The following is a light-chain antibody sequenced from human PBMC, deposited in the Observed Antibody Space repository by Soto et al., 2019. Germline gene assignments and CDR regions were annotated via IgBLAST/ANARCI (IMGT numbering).Light chain of an antibody. CDR3: QQYYSTPPT. CDR2: WAS. CDR1: QSDLYTSNNKNY. Sequence: DIVMTQSPDSLAVSLGERATINCKSSQSDLYTSNNKNYLAWFQQKPGQPPKLLIYWASTRESGVLDRFSGSGSGTDFTLTISSLQAEDVAVYYCQQYYSTPPTFGPGTKVDIK. V-gene: IGKV4-1*01. J-gene: IGKJ3*01.